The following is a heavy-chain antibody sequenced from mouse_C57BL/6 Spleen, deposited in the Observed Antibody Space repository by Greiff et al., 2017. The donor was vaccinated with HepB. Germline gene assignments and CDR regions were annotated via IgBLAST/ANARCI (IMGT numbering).Heavy chain of an antibody. Sequence: EVKLVESGGGLVQPGGSLKLSCAASGFTFSDYYMYWVRQTPEKRLEWVAYISNGGGSTYYPDTVKGRFTISRDNAKNPLYLQMSRLKSEDTAMYYCARPHYYGSSDWYFDVWGTGTTVTVSS. J-gene: IGHJ1*03. CDR2: ISNGGGST. V-gene: IGHV5-12*01. CDR3: ARPHYYGSSDWYFDV. CDR1: GFTFSDYY. D-gene: IGHD1-1*01.